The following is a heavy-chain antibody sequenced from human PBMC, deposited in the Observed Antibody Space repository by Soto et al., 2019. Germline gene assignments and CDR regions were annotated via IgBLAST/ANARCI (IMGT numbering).Heavy chain of an antibody. CDR1: GFNFNSYT. Sequence: EVQLVESGGGLVKPGGSLRLSCAASGFNFNSYTINWVRQAPGKRLELLSSISSSGYIFSTDSVRGRFTISRDNAKNSVYLQINSLRAEDTAVYFCARDCSGGSCYPGMDVWGQGTTVTVSS. J-gene: IGHJ6*02. D-gene: IGHD2-15*01. V-gene: IGHV3-21*01. CDR3: ARDCSGGSCYPGMDV. CDR2: ISSSGYI.